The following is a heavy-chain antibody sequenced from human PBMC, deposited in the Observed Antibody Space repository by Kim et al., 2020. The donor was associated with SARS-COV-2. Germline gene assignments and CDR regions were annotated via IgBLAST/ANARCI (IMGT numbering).Heavy chain of an antibody. CDR3: ARGAPDIVLMVYAPYGMDV. CDR2: INHSGST. CDR1: GGSFSGYY. V-gene: IGHV4-34*01. J-gene: IGHJ6*01. D-gene: IGHD2-8*01. Sequence: SETLSLTCAVYGGSFSGYYWSWIRQPPGKGLEWIGEINHSGSTNYNPSLKSRVTISVDTSKNQFSLKLSSVTAADTAVYYCARGAPDIVLMVYAPYGMDV.